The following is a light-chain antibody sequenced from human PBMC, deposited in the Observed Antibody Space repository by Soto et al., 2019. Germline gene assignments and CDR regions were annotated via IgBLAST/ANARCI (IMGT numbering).Light chain of an antibody. CDR1: QSVRSGS. V-gene: IGKV3-11*01. Sequence: EIVLTQSPGTLSLSPGEGATLSCRASQSVRSGSLAWYQQKPGQAPRLLIYDASNRATGIPARFSGSGSGTDFTLTISSLEPEDFAVYYCQQRSNWPPITFGQGTRLEIK. J-gene: IGKJ5*01. CDR2: DAS. CDR3: QQRSNWPPIT.